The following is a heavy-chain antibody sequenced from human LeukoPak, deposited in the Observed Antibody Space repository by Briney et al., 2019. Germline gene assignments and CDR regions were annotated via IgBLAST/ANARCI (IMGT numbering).Heavy chain of an antibody. J-gene: IGHJ4*02. CDR3: ARYYYDSSGYPDFGY. CDR2: ISAYNGNT. V-gene: IGHV1-18*01. D-gene: IGHD3-22*01. Sequence: ASVKVSCKASGYTFTSYGISWVRQAPGQGLEWMGWISAYNGNTNYAQKLQGRVTMTTDTSTSTAYMELRSLRSDDTAVYYCARYYYDSSGYPDFGYWGQGTLVTVSS. CDR1: GYTFTSYG.